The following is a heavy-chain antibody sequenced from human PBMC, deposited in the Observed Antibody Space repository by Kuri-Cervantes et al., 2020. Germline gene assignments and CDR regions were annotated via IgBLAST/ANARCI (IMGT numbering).Heavy chain of an antibody. CDR2: IYYSGRT. CDR1: GGSISSGDLY. D-gene: IGHD4-17*01. V-gene: IGHV4-30-4*08. Sequence: SCPVPGGSISSGDLYWSWLRQAPGKGLEWIGYIYYSGRTYYNPSLESRVTISVDTSKNQFSLRLNSVTAADTAVYYCARGTLYGDSHYYYYMDVGGKGTTVTVSS. CDR3: ARGTLYGDSHYYYYMDV. J-gene: IGHJ6*03.